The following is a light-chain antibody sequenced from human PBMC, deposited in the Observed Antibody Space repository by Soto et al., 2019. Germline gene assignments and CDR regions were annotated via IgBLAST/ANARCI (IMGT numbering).Light chain of an antibody. CDR3: QQYGSSPT. Sequence: EIVLTQSPGTLSLSPGERATLSCRASQSVSSSYLAWYQQKPGQAPRLLIYGASSRATGIPDRFSGSGSGTDCALTISRLEPEDCAVYYCQQYGSSPTFGRRTKVEIK. J-gene: IGKJ1*01. V-gene: IGKV3-20*01. CDR2: GAS. CDR1: QSVSSSY.